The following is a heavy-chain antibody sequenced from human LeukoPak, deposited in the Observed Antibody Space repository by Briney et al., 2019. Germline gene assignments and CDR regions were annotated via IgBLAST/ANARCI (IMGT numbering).Heavy chain of an antibody. V-gene: IGHV3-30*18. D-gene: IGHD3-22*01. Sequence: GGSLRLSCAASGFTFSSYGMHWVRQAPGKGLEWVAVISYDGSNKYYADSVKGRFTISRDNSKNTLYLQMNSLRAEDTAVYYCAKDREDYYDSGGYYVYWGQGTLVTVSS. CDR1: GFTFSSYG. CDR2: ISYDGSNK. CDR3: AKDREDYYDSGGYYVY. J-gene: IGHJ4*02.